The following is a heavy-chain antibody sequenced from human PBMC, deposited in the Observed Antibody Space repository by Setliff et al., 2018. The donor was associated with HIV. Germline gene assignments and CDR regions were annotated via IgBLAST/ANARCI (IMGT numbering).Heavy chain of an antibody. V-gene: IGHV4-38-2*02. J-gene: IGHJ4*02. Sequence: PSETLSLTCTISNYSISSGHYWGWIRQPPGKGLEWIGSIFYSGSTYYNPSLKSRPTISVDTSKNQFSLELNSVTAADTAVYYCARLAIPAATPDYWGQGTLVTVSS. CDR2: IFYSGST. D-gene: IGHD2-2*01. CDR1: NYSISSGHY. CDR3: ARLAIPAATPDY.